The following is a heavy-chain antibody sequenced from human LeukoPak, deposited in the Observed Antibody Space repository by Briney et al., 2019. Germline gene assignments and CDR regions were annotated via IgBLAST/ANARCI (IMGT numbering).Heavy chain of an antibody. CDR2: LNPNSGDT. D-gene: IGHD5-24*01. J-gene: IGHJ4*02. V-gene: IGHV1-2*02. CDR3: ARGRNIEMTTMSGGSDY. Sequence: GASVKLSCTASGYTFTNCYMHWMRQAPGQGLEWMGWLNPNSGDTNYAQKFQGRVSMTRDSSISTAYMDLSDLRSDDTAVYSCARGRNIEMTTMSGGSDYWGQGTLVTVSS. CDR1: GYTFTNCY.